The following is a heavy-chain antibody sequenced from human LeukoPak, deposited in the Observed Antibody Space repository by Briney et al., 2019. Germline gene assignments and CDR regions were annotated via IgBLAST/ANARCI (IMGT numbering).Heavy chain of an antibody. CDR1: RFTFSDYY. J-gene: IGHJ4*02. V-gene: IGHV3-11*01. Sequence: GGSLRLSCAASRFTFSDYYMSWIRQTPGKGLEWVSYISDSGDTISYTDSVKGRFAIARDNAKNSLYLQMNYLRAEDTAVYYCARGEVFSGSLYDHWGQGTLVTVSS. D-gene: IGHD3-10*01. CDR2: ISDSGDTI. CDR3: ARGEVFSGSLYDH.